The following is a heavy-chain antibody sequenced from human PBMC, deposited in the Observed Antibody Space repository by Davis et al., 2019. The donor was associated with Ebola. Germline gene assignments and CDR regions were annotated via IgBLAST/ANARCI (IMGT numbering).Heavy chain of an antibody. Sequence: AASVTVSCKASRYTFISYYMHWVRQAPGQGLEWMGIINPSGGSTSYAQKLQGRVTMTRDTSTSPVYMELSSLRSEDTAVYYCARKYSSGWAQYYYYGMDVWGKGTTVTVSS. CDR3: ARKYSSGWAQYYYYGMDV. CDR1: RYTFISYY. V-gene: IGHV1-46*01. D-gene: IGHD6-19*01. J-gene: IGHJ6*04. CDR2: INPSGGST.